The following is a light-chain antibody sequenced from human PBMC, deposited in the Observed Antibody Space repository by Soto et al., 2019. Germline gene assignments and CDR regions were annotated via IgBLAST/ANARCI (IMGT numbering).Light chain of an antibody. CDR2: EVN. J-gene: IGLJ1*01. V-gene: IGLV2-14*01. Sequence: ALTQPASLSGSPGQSITISCTGTSSDIGAYDYVSWFQQHPGKAPKLMISEVNNRPSGVSNRFSGSKSGNTAYLTISGLQVEDEAAYFCFSFNTTSTHVFGTGTKVTV. CDR1: SSDIGAYDY. CDR3: FSFNTTSTHV.